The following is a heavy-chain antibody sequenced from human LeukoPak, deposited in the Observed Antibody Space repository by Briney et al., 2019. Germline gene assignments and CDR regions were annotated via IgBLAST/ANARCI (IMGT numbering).Heavy chain of an antibody. CDR2: IYHSGST. CDR1: GYSISSGYY. Sequence: PSETLSLTCAVSGYSISSGYYWGWIRQPPGKGLEWIRSIYHSGSTYYNPSLKSRVTISVDTSKNQFSLKLSSVTAADTAVYYCARSNWAYYFDYWGQGTLVTVSS. J-gene: IGHJ4*02. D-gene: IGHD7-27*01. V-gene: IGHV4-38-2*01. CDR3: ARSNWAYYFDY.